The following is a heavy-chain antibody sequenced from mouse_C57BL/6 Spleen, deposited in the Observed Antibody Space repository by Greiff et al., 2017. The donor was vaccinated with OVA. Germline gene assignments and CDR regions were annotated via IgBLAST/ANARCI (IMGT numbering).Heavy chain of an antibody. CDR3: ARGITTVEYYFDY. CDR1: GYTFTSYW. Sequence: QVQLQQPGAELVKPGASVTVSCKASGYTFTSYWMHWVKQRPGQGLEWIGRIHPSDSDTNYNQKFKGKATLTVDKSSSTSYMQLSSLTSEDSAVYYFARGITTVEYYFDYWGQGTTLTVSS. D-gene: IGHD1-1*01. CDR2: IHPSDSDT. J-gene: IGHJ2*01. V-gene: IGHV1-74*01.